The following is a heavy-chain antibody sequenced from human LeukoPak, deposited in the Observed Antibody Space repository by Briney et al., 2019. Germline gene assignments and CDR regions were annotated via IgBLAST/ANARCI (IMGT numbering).Heavy chain of an antibody. D-gene: IGHD2-21*01. Sequence: SETLSLTCTVSGGSISSYYWSWIRQPAGKGLEWIGRIYTSGSTNYNPSLKSRVTITVDKSKNQFSLKLSSVTAADTAVYYCARDEVMGFDPWGQGTLVTVSS. J-gene: IGHJ5*02. CDR1: GGSISSYY. CDR3: ARDEVMGFDP. V-gene: IGHV4-4*07. CDR2: IYTSGST.